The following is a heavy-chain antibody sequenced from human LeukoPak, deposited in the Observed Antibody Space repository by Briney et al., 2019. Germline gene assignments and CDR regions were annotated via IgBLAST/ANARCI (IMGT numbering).Heavy chain of an antibody. CDR2: VYYSGIT. J-gene: IGHJ4*02. CDR3: ARVGLELLSHRYSDY. D-gene: IGHD1-7*01. CDR1: GGSISIGDYY. Sequence: SETLSLTCTVSGGSISIGDYYWSWIRQPPGKGLERIGYVYYSGITQYNPSLKSRVTISVDNSKNPFSLKLSSVTAADTAVYYCARVGLELLSHRYSDYWGQGTLVTVSS. V-gene: IGHV4-30-4*08.